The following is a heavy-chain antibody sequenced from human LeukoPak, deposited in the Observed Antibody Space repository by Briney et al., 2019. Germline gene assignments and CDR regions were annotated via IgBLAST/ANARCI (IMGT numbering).Heavy chain of an antibody. CDR3: ASDPIRDGYNEDFDY. V-gene: IGHV3-30*01. J-gene: IGHJ4*02. Sequence: PGGSLRLSCAASGFTFSSYAMHWVRQAPGKGLEWVAVISYDGSNKYYADSVKGRFTISRDNSKSTLYLQMNSLRAEDTAVYYCASDPIRDGYNEDFDYWGQGTLVTVSS. D-gene: IGHD5-24*01. CDR2: ISYDGSNK. CDR1: GFTFSSYA.